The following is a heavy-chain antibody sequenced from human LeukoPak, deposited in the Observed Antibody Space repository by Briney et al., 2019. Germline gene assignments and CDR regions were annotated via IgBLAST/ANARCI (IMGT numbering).Heavy chain of an antibody. CDR3: ARGVEPGTAYCSGGSCWTGTTYYFDY. CDR2: INHSGST. CDR1: GGSFSGYY. Sequence: SETLSLTCAVYGGSFSGYYWGWIRQPPGKGLEWIGEINHSGSTNYNPSLKSRVTISVDTSKNQFSLKLSSVTAADTAVYYCARGVEPGTAYCSGGSCWTGTTYYFDYWGQGTLVTVSS. V-gene: IGHV4-34*01. J-gene: IGHJ4*02. D-gene: IGHD2-15*01.